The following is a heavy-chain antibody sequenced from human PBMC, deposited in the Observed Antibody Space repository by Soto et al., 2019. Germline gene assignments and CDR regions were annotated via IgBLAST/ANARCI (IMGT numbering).Heavy chain of an antibody. V-gene: IGHV3-7*03. CDR3: ARDRSGSIAALINCMDV. CDR2: IKQDGSEK. D-gene: IGHD6-6*01. J-gene: IGHJ6*02. Sequence: EVQLVESGGGLVQPGGSLRLSCAASGFTFSRYWMSWVRQAPGKGLEWVANIKQDGSEKYYVDSVKGRFTISRDNDKNSLFLQMNSLRAEDTDVYFCARDRSGSIAALINCMDVWGQGTTVTVSS. CDR1: GFTFSRYW.